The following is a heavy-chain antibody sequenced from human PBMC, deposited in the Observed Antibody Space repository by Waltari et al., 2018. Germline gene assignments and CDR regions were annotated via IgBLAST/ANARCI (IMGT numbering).Heavy chain of an antibody. CDR1: GGSISSHY. CDR3: AREVSDSSGYYDY. D-gene: IGHD3-22*01. CDR2: IYYSGST. V-gene: IGHV4-59*11. Sequence: QVQLQESGPGLVKPSETLSLTCTVSGGSISSHYWSWIRQPPGKGLEWIGYIYYSGSTNYTPSLKSRVTISVDTSKNQFSLKLSSVTAADTAVYYCAREVSDSSGYYDYWGQGTLVTVSS. J-gene: IGHJ4*02.